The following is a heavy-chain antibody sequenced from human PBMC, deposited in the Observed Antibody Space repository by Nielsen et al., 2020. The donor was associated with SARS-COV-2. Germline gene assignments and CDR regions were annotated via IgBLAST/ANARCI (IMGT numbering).Heavy chain of an antibody. CDR2: ISYDGSNK. J-gene: IGHJ4*02. Sequence: GESLKISCAASGFTFSSYAMHWVRQAPGKGLEWVAVISYDGSNKYYADSVKGRFTISRDNSKNTLYLQMNSLRAEDTAVYYCARRVSKTRFDYWGQGTLVTVSS. CDR3: ARRVSKTRFDY. D-gene: IGHD2/OR15-2a*01. V-gene: IGHV3-30-3*01. CDR1: GFTFSSYA.